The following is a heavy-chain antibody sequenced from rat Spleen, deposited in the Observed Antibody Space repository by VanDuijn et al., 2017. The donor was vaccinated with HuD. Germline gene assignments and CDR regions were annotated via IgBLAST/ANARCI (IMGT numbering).Heavy chain of an antibody. Sequence: EVQLVESGGGLVQPGRSLKLSCITSGFTFNYYWMTWIRQAPGKGLEWVASITNAAGKVHYPDSVKGRFTIFRENAKSSLYLQMDSLRSEDTATYFCARLGGLRNWFAYWGQGTLVTVSS. CDR2: ITNAAGKV. CDR1: GFTFNYYW. CDR3: ARLGGLRNWFAY. J-gene: IGHJ3*01. D-gene: IGHD4-3*01. V-gene: IGHV5-31*01.